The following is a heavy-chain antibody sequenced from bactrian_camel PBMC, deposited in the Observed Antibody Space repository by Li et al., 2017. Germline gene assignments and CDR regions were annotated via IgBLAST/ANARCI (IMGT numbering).Heavy chain of an antibody. J-gene: IGHJ4*01. V-gene: IGHV3S40*01. D-gene: IGHD6*01. CDR1: GFTFSNFR. Sequence: DVQLVESGGGLVQPGGSLRLSCAASGFTFSNFRMSWVRQAPGKALEWVARISGSNAREYYADSVNGRFTISRDNAKNTVHLQLNSLKTEDTAMYYCTVDRQFSGSWSAAEYWGQGTQVTVS. CDR2: ISGSNARE. CDR3: TVDRQFSGSWSAAEY.